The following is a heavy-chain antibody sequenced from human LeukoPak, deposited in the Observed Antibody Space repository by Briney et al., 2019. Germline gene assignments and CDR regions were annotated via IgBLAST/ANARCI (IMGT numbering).Heavy chain of an antibody. Sequence: SETLSLTCTVSGESISGFYWNWIRQPPGKGLEWIGYIYYSGSTNYNPSLKSRVNISLDTPKNQFSLKLSSVTAADTAVYYCARTDVGATTAYYYYYMDVWGKGTTVTVSS. CDR1: GESISGFY. CDR3: ARTDVGATTAYYYYYMDV. CDR2: IYYSGST. D-gene: IGHD1-26*01. J-gene: IGHJ6*03. V-gene: IGHV4-59*12.